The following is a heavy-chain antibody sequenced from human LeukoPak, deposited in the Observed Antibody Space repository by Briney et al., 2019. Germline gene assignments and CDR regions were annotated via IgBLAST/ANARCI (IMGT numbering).Heavy chain of an antibody. J-gene: IGHJ4*02. D-gene: IGHD3-10*01. CDR2: ISGSGGST. CDR1: GFTFYTYA. Sequence: GGSLRLSCAASGFTFYTYAMSWVRQAPGKGLEWVSAISGSGGSTYYADSVKGRFTISRDNSKNTLYLQTNSLRAEDTAVYYCAKDSPPWYYYGSGSYAFDYWGQGTLVTVSS. CDR3: AKDSPPWYYYGSGSYAFDY. V-gene: IGHV3-23*01.